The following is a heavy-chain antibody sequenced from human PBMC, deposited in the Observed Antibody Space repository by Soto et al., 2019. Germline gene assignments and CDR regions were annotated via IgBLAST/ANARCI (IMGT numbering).Heavy chain of an antibody. CDR2: IIPIFGTA. J-gene: IGHJ6*02. Sequence: QVQLVQSGAEVKKPGSSVKVSCKASGGTFSSYAISWVRQAPGQGLEWMGGIIPIFGTANYAQKFQGRVTITADESTSTGYMGLSRLRSEDTAVYYCARGGGFGEFPVRYDGMDVWGQGTTVTVSS. D-gene: IGHD3-10*01. CDR3: ARGGGFGEFPVRYDGMDV. V-gene: IGHV1-69*01. CDR1: GGTFSSYA.